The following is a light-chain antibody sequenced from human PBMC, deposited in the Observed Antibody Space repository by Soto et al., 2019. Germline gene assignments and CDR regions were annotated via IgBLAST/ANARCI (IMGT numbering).Light chain of an antibody. J-gene: IGLJ2*01. CDR2: EVS. V-gene: IGLV2-8*01. CDR3: SSYGGSKV. Sequence: QSALTQPPSASGSPGQSVTISCTGTSSDVGAYNYVSWYQQYPGKAPKLIIYEVSKRPSGVPDRFSGSESGNTASLTVSGLQAEDEADYYCSSYGGSKVFGGGTKLTVL. CDR1: SSDVGAYNY.